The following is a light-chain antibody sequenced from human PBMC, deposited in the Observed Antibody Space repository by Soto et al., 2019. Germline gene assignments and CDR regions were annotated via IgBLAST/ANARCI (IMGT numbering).Light chain of an antibody. V-gene: IGKV1-5*03. J-gene: IGKJ1*01. CDR1: QTISSW. Sequence: DIQMTQSPSTLSGSVGDRVTITCRASQTISSWLAWYQQKPWKAPKLLIYKASTLKSGVPSRFSGSGSGTEFTLTISSLQPDDFATYYCQHYNSYSEAFGQRNKVELK. CDR3: QHYNSYSEA. CDR2: KAS.